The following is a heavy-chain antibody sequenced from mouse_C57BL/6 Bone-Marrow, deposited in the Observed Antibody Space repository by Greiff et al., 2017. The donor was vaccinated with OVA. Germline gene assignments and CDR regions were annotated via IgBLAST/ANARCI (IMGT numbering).Heavy chain of an antibody. CDR1: GYTFTDYY. CDR3: ARRRLVYYGSSSYAMDY. CDR2: INPYNGGT. V-gene: IGHV1-19*01. D-gene: IGHD1-1*01. J-gene: IGHJ4*01. Sequence: VQLQQSGPVLVKPGASVKMSCKASGYTFTDYYMNWVKQSHGKSLEWIGVINPYNGGTSYNQKFKGKATLTVDKSSSTAYMELNSLTSEDSAVYYCARRRLVYYGSSSYAMDYWGQGTSVTVSS.